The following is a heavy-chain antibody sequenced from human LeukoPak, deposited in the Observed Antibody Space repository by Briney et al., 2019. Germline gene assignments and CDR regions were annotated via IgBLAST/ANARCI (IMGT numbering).Heavy chain of an antibody. CDR1: GFILRSHT. J-gene: IGHJ4*02. CDR3: AKQNTVTLIDY. CDR2: ISGSGAGT. Sequence: PGGSLRLSCVASGFILRSHTMSWVRRAPGKGLEWVSAISGSGAGTDYADSVKGRFAISRDNSKSTLYLQMNNLRAEDTAVYYCAKQNTVTLIDYWGQGTLVTVSS. D-gene: IGHD4-11*01. V-gene: IGHV3-23*01.